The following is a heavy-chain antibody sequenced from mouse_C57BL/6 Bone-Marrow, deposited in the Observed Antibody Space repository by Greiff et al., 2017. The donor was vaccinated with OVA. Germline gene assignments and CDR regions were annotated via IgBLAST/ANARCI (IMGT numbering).Heavy chain of an antibody. CDR2: IDPETGGT. J-gene: IGHJ4*01. V-gene: IGHV1-15*01. Sequence: VQLQQSGAELVRPGASVTLSCKASGYTFTDYEMHWVKQTPVHGLEWIGAIDPETGGTAYNQKFKGKAILTADKSSSTAYMELRSLTSEDSAVYYCTRRDYYGSSPCAMDYWGQGTSVTVSS. CDR3: TRRDYYGSSPCAMDY. D-gene: IGHD1-1*01. CDR1: GYTFTDYE.